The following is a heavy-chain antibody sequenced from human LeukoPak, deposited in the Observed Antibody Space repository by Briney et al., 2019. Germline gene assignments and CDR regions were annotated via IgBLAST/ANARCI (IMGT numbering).Heavy chain of an antibody. Sequence: GRSLRLSCAASGFTFSSYAMHWVRQAPGKGLEWVAFISYDGSNKYYADSVKGRFTISRDNSKNTLYLQMNSLRAEDTAVYYCAKDPSPLYCSSTSCSPYGMDVWGKGTTVTVSS. CDR3: AKDPSPLYCSSTSCSPYGMDV. J-gene: IGHJ6*04. CDR1: GFTFSSYA. CDR2: ISYDGSNK. V-gene: IGHV3-30*18. D-gene: IGHD2-2*01.